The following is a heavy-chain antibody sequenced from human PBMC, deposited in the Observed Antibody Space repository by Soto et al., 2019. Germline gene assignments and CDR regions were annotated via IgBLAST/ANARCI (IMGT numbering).Heavy chain of an antibody. CDR2: IYSGGST. V-gene: IGHV3-66*01. Sequence: EVQLVESGGGLVQPGGSLRLSCAASGFTVSSNYMSWVRQAPGKGLEWVSVIYSGGSTYYGDSVKGRFSISIDNSKNTLYLQMNSLRAEDTAVYYCAMTKYASSGYYFGYWGQGTLVTVSS. CDR1: GFTVSSNY. D-gene: IGHD3-22*01. J-gene: IGHJ4*02. CDR3: AMTKYASSGYYFGY.